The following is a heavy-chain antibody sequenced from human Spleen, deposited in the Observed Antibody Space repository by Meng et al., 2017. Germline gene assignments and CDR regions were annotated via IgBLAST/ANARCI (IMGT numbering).Heavy chain of an antibody. CDR2: IYHSGST. D-gene: IGHD3-22*01. J-gene: IGHJ4*02. CDR1: GGSISSRNW. Sequence: QESGPVLGQPSGTLSLAGGVYGGSISSRNWWTWVRQPPGKGLEWIGEIYHSGSTNYSPSLKSRVTLSVDKSKNQFSLKLRSVTAADTAVYYCARLILDSSGYYYIMDYWGQGTLVTVSS. V-gene: IGHV4-4*02. CDR3: ARLILDSSGYYYIMDY.